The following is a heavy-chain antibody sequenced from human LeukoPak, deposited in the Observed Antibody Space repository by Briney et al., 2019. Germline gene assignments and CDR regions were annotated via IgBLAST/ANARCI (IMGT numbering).Heavy chain of an antibody. V-gene: IGHV3-7*01. Sequence: GGSLRLSCAASRFTFSSYGMHWVRQAPGKGLEWVANIKQDGSEKYYVDSVKGRFTISRDNAKNSLYLQMSSLRAEDTAVYYCARALNLRTRGGVFHWGQGTLVTVSS. D-gene: IGHD2-21*01. CDR1: RFTFSSYG. CDR3: ARALNLRTRGGVFH. CDR2: IKQDGSEK. J-gene: IGHJ4*02.